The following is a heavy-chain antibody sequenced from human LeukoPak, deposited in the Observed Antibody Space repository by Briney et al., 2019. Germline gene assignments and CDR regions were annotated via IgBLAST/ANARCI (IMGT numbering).Heavy chain of an antibody. J-gene: IGHJ4*02. CDR3: ASASYSDFGSDEYGPLQFDF. V-gene: IGHV4-59*01. CDR1: GASISSYY. CDR2: VNCTRST. Sequence: SETLSLTCTVSGASISSYYWTWIRQSPGKGLEWIGDVNCTRSTNYSPSLKSRVTMSVDMFNIQFSLKLRSVTAADTAVYYCASASYSDFGSDEYGPLQFDFWGQGTLVTDSS. D-gene: IGHD3-3*01.